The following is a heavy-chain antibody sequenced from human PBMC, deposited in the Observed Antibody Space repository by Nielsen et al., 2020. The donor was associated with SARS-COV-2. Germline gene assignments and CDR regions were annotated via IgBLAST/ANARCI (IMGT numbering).Heavy chain of an antibody. V-gene: IGHV3-66*01. CDR1: GFTVSSNY. J-gene: IGHJ4*02. Sequence: GGSLRLSCAASGFTVSSNYMSWVRQAPGKGLEWVSVIYSGGSTYYADSVKGRFTISRDNSKNTLYLQMNSLRAEDTAVYYCARISGSYSLDYWGQGTLVTVSS. D-gene: IGHD1-26*01. CDR3: ARISGSYSLDY. CDR2: IYSGGST.